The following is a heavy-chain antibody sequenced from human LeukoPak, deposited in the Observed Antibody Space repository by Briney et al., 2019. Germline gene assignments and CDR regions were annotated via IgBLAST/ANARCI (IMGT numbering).Heavy chain of an antibody. J-gene: IGHJ4*02. V-gene: IGHV3-7*03. CDR3: APGLGTFGS. CDR1: GFTFSSYW. D-gene: IGHD7-27*01. CDR2: IKQDGSEK. Sequence: GGSLRLSCAASGFTFSSYWMSWVRQAPGKGLEWVANIKQDGSEKNYVGFVKGRFTISRDNAKNSLFLQMNSLRAEDTAVYHGAPGLGTFGSWGKGTLVTVSS.